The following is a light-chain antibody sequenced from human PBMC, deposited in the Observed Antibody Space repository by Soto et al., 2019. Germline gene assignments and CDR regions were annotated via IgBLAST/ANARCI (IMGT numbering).Light chain of an antibody. J-gene: IGLJ2*01. V-gene: IGLV8-61*01. Sequence: QTVVTQEPSFSVSPGETVTLTCGLNSGSVSTSYYPGRYQQTPGQAPRTLIYATNTRSSGVPDRFSGSILGNKAALTITGAQADDESDYYCVLYLGRGIVVFGGGTKLTVL. CDR2: ATN. CDR1: SGSVSTSYY. CDR3: VLYLGRGIVV.